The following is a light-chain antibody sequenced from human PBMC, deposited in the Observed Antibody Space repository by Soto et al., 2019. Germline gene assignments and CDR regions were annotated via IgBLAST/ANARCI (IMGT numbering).Light chain of an antibody. CDR3: QVWDSGSAHVV. CDR1: DIGSKG. V-gene: IGLV3-21*01. J-gene: IGLJ2*01. CDR2: SDT. Sequence: SYELTQPPSVSVAPGKTASISWGGNDIGSKGVHWYKQKPGQAPVLVIYSDTDLPPVIPERFSGSNSANLATLTISRVEAGDEADYYCQVWDSGSAHVVFGGGTKVTVL.